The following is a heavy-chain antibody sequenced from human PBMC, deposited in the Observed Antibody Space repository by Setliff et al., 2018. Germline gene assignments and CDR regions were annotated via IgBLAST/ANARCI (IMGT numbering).Heavy chain of an antibody. Sequence: ASVKVSCKASGYTFTRYGISWVRQAPGKGFEWMGWIGPYNGNTYYAQKFQGRVAITTDTSTSTAYMELRSLRSDDTAVYYCARAGLNIVMEADPPSPHYYYFMDVWGKGAAVTVSS. J-gene: IGHJ6*03. D-gene: IGHD2-21*01. CDR3: ARAGLNIVMEADPPSPHYYYFMDV. CDR1: GYTFTRYG. V-gene: IGHV1-18*01. CDR2: IGPYNGNT.